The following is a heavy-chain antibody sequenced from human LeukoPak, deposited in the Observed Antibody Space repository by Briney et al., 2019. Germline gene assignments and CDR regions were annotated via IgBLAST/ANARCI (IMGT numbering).Heavy chain of an antibody. CDR1: GYTFTSYD. V-gene: IGHV1-8*01. Sequence: ASEKVSCKASGYTFTSYDNNWVRHATRQGLEWMGWMNPNSGNTGYAQKFQGRVTKNRNTSISTAYMELSSLRSEDTAVYYCARGLRIAAAGRYYFDYWGQGTLVTVSS. D-gene: IGHD6-13*01. J-gene: IGHJ4*02. CDR3: ARGLRIAAAGRYYFDY. CDR2: MNPNSGNT.